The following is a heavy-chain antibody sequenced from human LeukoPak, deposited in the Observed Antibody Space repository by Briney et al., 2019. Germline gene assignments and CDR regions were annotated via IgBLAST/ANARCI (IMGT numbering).Heavy chain of an antibody. CDR2: TDPSDSYT. V-gene: IGHV5-10-1*01. J-gene: IGHJ6*04. CDR3: ARLHDYGDYGCDSGYYYYGMDV. Sequence: GESLKISCKGSGYSFTSYWISWVRQMPGKGLEWMGRTDPSDSYTNYSPSFQGHVTISADKSISTAYLQWSSLKASDTAMYYCARLHDYGDYGCDSGYYYYGMDVWGKGTTVTVSS. CDR1: GYSFTSYW. D-gene: IGHD4-17*01.